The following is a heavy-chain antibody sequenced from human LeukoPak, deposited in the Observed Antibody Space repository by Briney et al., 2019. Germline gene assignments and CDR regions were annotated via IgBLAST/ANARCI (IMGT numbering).Heavy chain of an antibody. V-gene: IGHV3-7*01. CDR3: ARDIIWVRIAARDDQNDAFDI. Sequence: PGGSLRLSCAASGFTFSNYWMTWVRQAPGKGLEWVSNIKEDGSEKYYVDSVKGRFTISRDNAKNSLYLQMNSLRVEDTAVYYCARDIIWVRIAARDDQNDAFDIWGQGTMVTVSS. J-gene: IGHJ3*02. D-gene: IGHD6-6*01. CDR2: IKEDGSEK. CDR1: GFTFSNYW.